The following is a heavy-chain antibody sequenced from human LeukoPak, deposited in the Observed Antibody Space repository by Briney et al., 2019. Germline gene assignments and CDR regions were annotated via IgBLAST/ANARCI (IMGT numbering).Heavy chain of an antibody. Sequence: ASVKVSCKASGYTFTSYGINWVRQATGQGLEWMGWMNPNSGNTGYAQKFQGRVTMTRNTSISTAYMELSSLRSEDTAVYYCARDDGGNDNFDYWGQGTLVTVSS. D-gene: IGHD4-23*01. CDR2: MNPNSGNT. CDR1: GYTFTSYG. J-gene: IGHJ4*02. V-gene: IGHV1-8*01. CDR3: ARDDGGNDNFDY.